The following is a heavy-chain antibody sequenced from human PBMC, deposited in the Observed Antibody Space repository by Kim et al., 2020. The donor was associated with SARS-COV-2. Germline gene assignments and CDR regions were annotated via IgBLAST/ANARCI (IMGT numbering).Heavy chain of an antibody. CDR3: VREWQSYDC. V-gene: IGHV3-23*01. CDR1: GFTFSSYA. J-gene: IGHJ4*02. Sequence: GGSLRLSCAASGFTFSSYAMSWVRQAPGKGLEWVSGITDSGSRTFYADSVKGRFTISRDNSKNTLYLQMNSLRAEDTAVYYCVREWQSYDCWGLGTLVTVSS. D-gene: IGHD5-12*01. CDR2: ITDSGSRT.